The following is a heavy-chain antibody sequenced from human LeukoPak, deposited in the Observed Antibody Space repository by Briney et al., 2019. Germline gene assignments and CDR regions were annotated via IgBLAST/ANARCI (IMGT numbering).Heavy chain of an antibody. CDR1: GFTFSSYA. Sequence: GGSLRLSCAASGFTFSSYAMSWVRQAPGKGLEWVSAISGSGGSTYYADSVKGRFTISRDNSKNTLYLQMNSLRAEDTAVYYCANRASASDILTGYYVHYFDYWGQGTLVTVSS. CDR3: ANRASASDILTGYYVHYFDY. V-gene: IGHV3-23*01. J-gene: IGHJ4*02. CDR2: ISGSGGST. D-gene: IGHD3-9*01.